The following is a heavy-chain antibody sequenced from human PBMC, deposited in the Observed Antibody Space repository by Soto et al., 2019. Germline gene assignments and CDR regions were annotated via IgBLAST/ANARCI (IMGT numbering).Heavy chain of an antibody. CDR3: GTRITGSLYYYGMDV. D-gene: IGHD2-8*02. J-gene: IGHJ6*02. Sequence: GGSLRLSCAASGFTFSSYSMNWVRQAPGKGLEWVSYISSSSSTIYYADSVKGRFTISRDNAKNSLYLQMNSLRDEDTAVYYRGTRITGSLYYYGMDVWGQGTTVTVSS. CDR1: GFTFSSYS. CDR2: ISSSSSTI. V-gene: IGHV3-48*02.